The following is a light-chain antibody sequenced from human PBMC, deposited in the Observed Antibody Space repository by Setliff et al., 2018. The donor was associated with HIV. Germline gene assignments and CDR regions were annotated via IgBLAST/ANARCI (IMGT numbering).Light chain of an antibody. CDR1: SSDVGSYNL. CDR2: EVS. CDR3: CSYAGSSTYV. Sequence: QSALPQPASVSGSPGQSITISCTGTSSDVGSYNLVSWYQQHPGKAPKLMIYEVSKRPSGVSNRFSGSKSGNTASLTISGLQAEDEGDYYCCSYAGSSTYVFGTGTKGTVL. J-gene: IGLJ1*01. V-gene: IGLV2-23*02.